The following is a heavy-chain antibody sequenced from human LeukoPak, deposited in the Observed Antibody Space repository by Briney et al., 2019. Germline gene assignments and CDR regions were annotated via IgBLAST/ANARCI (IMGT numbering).Heavy chain of an antibody. CDR3: ASSSSGWSKFDY. Sequence: GGSLRLSCAASGFTFSSYAMSWVRQAPGKGLEWVSAISASGDSTFYADSVKGRFTISRDNSKNTLYLQMNSLIAEDTAVYYCASSSSGWSKFDYWGQGTLVTVSS. CDR1: GFTFSSYA. V-gene: IGHV3-23*01. CDR2: ISASGDST. D-gene: IGHD6-19*01. J-gene: IGHJ4*02.